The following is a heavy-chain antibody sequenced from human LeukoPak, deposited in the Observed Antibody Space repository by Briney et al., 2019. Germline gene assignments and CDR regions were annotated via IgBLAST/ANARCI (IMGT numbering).Heavy chain of an antibody. CDR3: ARRPTVVKPGPPFGY. CDR2: INPSGGST. V-gene: IGHV1-46*03. J-gene: IGHJ4*02. D-gene: IGHD2-15*01. Sequence: ASVKVSCKASGYTFTSYYMHWVRQAPGQGLEWMGIINPSGGSTSYAQKFQGRVTMTRDTSTSTVYMELSSLRSEDTAVYYCARRPTVVKPGPPFGYRGQGTLVTVSS. CDR1: GYTFTSYY.